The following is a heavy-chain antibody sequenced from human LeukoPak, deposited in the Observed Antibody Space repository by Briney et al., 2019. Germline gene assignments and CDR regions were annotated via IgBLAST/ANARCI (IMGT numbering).Heavy chain of an antibody. J-gene: IGHJ3*02. D-gene: IGHD2-2*01. CDR3: ARVTIRRAFDI. Sequence: ASVKVSCKASGYTFTDYYMHWVRQAPGQGLEWMGWINPNSGGTNYAQKFQGRATMTRDTSISTAYMELSRLRSDDTAVYYCARVTIRRAFDIWGQGTMVTVSS. V-gene: IGHV1-2*02. CDR1: GYTFTDYY. CDR2: INPNSGGT.